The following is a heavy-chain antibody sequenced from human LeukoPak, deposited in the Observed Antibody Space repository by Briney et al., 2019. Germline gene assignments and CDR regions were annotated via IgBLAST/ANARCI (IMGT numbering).Heavy chain of an antibody. J-gene: IGHJ4*02. CDR2: IRSKAYGGTT. V-gene: IGHV3-49*04. D-gene: IGHD3-22*01. CDR3: TRVFEYYYDSSGPGYYFDY. CDR1: GFTFGDYA. Sequence: GGSLRLSYTASGFTFGDYAMSWVRQAPGKGLEWVGFIRSKAYGGTTEYAASVKGRFTISRDDSKSVAYLQMNSLKTEDTAVYYCTRVFEYYYDSSGPGYYFDYWGQGTLVTVSS.